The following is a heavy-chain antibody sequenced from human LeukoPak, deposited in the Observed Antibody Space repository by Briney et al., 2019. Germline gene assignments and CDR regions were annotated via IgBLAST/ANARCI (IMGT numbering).Heavy chain of an antibody. CDR2: FNRGDNER. V-gene: IGHV1-24*01. J-gene: IGHJ4*02. CDR3: ATGLTIFGIIDY. D-gene: IGHD3-3*02. Sequence: GASVKVSCKVSGYTLTELPIHWVRQAPGKGLEWMGGFNRGDNERRYTQRFQGRVSMTEDTSTDTAYMELASLRSEDTAVYYCATGLTIFGIIDYWGQGTLVTVSS. CDR1: GYTLTELP.